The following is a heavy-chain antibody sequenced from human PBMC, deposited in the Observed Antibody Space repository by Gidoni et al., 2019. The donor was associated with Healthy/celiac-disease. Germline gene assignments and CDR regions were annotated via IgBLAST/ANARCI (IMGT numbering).Heavy chain of an antibody. CDR2: IYYSGST. CDR1: GGSISSGDYY. D-gene: IGHD2-2*01. J-gene: IGHJ2*01. V-gene: IGHV4-30-4*01. CDR3: ATLVVPAAIRTGRYWYFDL. Sequence: QVQLQESGPGLVKPSQTLSLTCTVSGGSISSGDYYCSWIRQPPGKGLEWIGYIYYSGSTYYNPSLKSRVTISVDTSKNQFSLKLSSVTAADTAVYYCATLVVPAAIRTGRYWYFDLWGRGTLVTVSS.